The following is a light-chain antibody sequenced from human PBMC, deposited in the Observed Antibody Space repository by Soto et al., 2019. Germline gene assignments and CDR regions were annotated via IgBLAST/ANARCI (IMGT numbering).Light chain of an antibody. CDR3: TSFTTSKTYL. CDR1: SSDIGSYDR. J-gene: IGLJ1*01. CDR2: EVS. Sequence: QSALTQPPSVSGSPGQSVTISCTGTSSDIGSYDRVSWYQQPPGTAPRLMIYEVSNRPSGVPDRFSGSKSGNTPSLTISGLQPEDETDYYCTSFTTSKTYLFGTGTKVTVL. V-gene: IGLV2-18*02.